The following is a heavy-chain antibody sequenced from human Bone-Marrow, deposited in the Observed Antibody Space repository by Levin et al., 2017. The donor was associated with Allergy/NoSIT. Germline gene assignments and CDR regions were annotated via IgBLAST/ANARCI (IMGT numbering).Heavy chain of an antibody. D-gene: IGHD5-18*01. CDR3: ARDLVQLWSKGLYYYYYGMDV. Sequence: QTGGSLRLSCAASGFTFSSYAMHWVRQAPGKGLEWVAVISYDGSNKYYADSVKGRFTISRDNSKNTLYLQMNSLRAEDTAVYYCARDLVQLWSKGLYYYYYGMDVWGQGTTVTVSS. CDR1: GFTFSSYA. CDR2: ISYDGSNK. V-gene: IGHV3-30*04. J-gene: IGHJ6*02.